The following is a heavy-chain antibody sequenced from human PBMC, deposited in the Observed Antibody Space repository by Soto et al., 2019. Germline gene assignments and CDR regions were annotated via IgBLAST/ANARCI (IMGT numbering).Heavy chain of an antibody. CDR2: ICDSGTT. CDR3: ARGAMFWFDP. D-gene: IGHD3-10*02. Sequence: QVQLQESGPGLVKPSETLSLTCSVAGGSLGSYYWGWIRQSPGKGLEWIAYICDSGTTIYNPSLKSRATISVDTSKNQFSLNLTSVTAADTAVYYCARGAMFWFDPWGQGTLVSVSS. CDR1: GGSLGSYY. J-gene: IGHJ5*02. V-gene: IGHV4-59*01.